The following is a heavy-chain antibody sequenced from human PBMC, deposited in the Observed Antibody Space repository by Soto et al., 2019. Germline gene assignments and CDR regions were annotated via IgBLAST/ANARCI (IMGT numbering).Heavy chain of an antibody. D-gene: IGHD4-17*01. CDR3: ARAVDYGLPDY. CDR2: IYYSGST. J-gene: IGHJ4*02. V-gene: IGHV4-61*01. Sequence: SETLSLTCPVSGGSISSSSYYWSWLRQPPGKGLEWIGYIYYSGSTNYNPSLKSRVTISVDTSKNQFSLKLSSVTAADTAVYYCARAVDYGLPDYWGQGTLVTVSS. CDR1: GGSISSSSYY.